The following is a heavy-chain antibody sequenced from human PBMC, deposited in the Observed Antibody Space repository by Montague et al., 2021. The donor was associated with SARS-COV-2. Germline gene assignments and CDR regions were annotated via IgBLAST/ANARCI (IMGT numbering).Heavy chain of an antibody. CDR1: GGSISSSDSY. D-gene: IGHD3-10*02. V-gene: IGHV4-39*01. J-gene: IGHJ5*02. CDR2: IYYSGTT. Sequence: SETLSLTCTVSGGSISSSDSYWGWIRQPPGKGLEWIGNIYYSGTTYYNPSLKSRITMAVDTSKSQFSLNLISVTAADTAVYYCARLRIVLFVDSTGGWIDPWGHGTLVTVSS. CDR3: ARLRIVLFVDSTGGWIDP.